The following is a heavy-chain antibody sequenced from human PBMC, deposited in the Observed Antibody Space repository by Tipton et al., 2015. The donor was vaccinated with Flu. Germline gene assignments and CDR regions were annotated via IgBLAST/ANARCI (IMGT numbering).Heavy chain of an antibody. J-gene: IGHJ4*02. D-gene: IGHD3-10*01. CDR3: ARFSVRGESDY. CDR1: GGSINSYY. CDR2: IYSSGST. Sequence: LRLSCTVSGGSINSYYWSWIRQSAGKGLEWIGRIYSSGSTNYNPSLKSRVTMSVDTSKNQFSRKMSSVTAADTAVYYCARFSVRGESDYWGQGTLVTVSS. V-gene: IGHV4-4*07.